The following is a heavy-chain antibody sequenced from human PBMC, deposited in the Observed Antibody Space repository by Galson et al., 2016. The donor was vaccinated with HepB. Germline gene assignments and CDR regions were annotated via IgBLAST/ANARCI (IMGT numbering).Heavy chain of an antibody. J-gene: IGHJ6*02. CDR2: ISSSSTTI. Sequence: SLRLSCAASGFTFSNYSMNWVRQAPGKGLEWVSNISSSSTTIYYADSVKGRFTISRDNAKNSLYLQMNSLRDEDTAVYYCARDFYDFWSGYIGLRSSYYGMDVWGQGTTVTVSS. D-gene: IGHD3-3*01. CDR3: ARDFYDFWSGYIGLRSSYYGMDV. CDR1: GFTFSNYS. V-gene: IGHV3-48*02.